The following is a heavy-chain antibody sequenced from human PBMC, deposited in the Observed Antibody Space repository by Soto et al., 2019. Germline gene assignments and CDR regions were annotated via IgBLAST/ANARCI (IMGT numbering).Heavy chain of an antibody. J-gene: IGHJ5*02. Sequence: SQTLSLTCAISGDSVSSNSVTWNWIRQSPSRGLEWLGRTYYRSKWYKDYGESVKSRIIINPDTSKNQFSLQLNSVTPDDTATYSCARGKAVAVVSWFDPWGQGTLVTVSS. V-gene: IGHV6-1*01. D-gene: IGHD6-19*01. CDR2: TYYRSKWYK. CDR1: GDSVSSNSVT. CDR3: ARGKAVAVVSWFDP.